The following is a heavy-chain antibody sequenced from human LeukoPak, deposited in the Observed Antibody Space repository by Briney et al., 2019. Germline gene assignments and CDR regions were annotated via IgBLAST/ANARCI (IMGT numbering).Heavy chain of an antibody. V-gene: IGHV3-7*01. J-gene: IGHJ3*02. CDR2: IKQDGSEK. Sequence: GGSLRLSCAAPGFTFSSYWMSWVRQAPGKGLEWVANIKQDGSEKYYVDSVKGRFTISRDNAKNSLYLQMNSLRAEDTAVYYCAREASYYDSSGYYYASAFDIWGQGTMVTVSS. CDR3: AREASYYDSSGYYYASAFDI. CDR1: GFTFSSYW. D-gene: IGHD3-22*01.